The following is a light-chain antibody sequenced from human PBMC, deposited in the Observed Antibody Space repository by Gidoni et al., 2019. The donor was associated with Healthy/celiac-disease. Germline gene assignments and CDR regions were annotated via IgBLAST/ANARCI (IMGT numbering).Light chain of an antibody. CDR3: MQALQTPLA. CDR2: LGS. Sequence: DIVMTQSPLPLPVTTGEPASISCRSSQSLLHRNGYNYLDWYLQKPGQSPQLLIYLGSNRASGVPDRFSGRGSGTDFTLKISRVEAEDVGVYYCMQALQTPLAFGQGTKVEIK. V-gene: IGKV2-28*01. CDR1: QSLLHRNGYNY. J-gene: IGKJ1*01.